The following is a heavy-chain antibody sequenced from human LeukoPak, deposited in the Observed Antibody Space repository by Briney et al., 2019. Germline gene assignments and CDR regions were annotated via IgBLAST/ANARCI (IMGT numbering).Heavy chain of an antibody. CDR2: INPNSGGT. J-gene: IGHJ4*02. V-gene: IGHV1-2*02. D-gene: IGHD3-22*01. Sequence: ASVKVSCKASGYTFTGYYMHWVRQAPGQGLEWMGWINPNSGGTNYAQKFQGRVTMTRDTSISTAYMELSRLRSDDTAVYYCARVERNYYDSSGYLDYWGQGTLVTVSS. CDR3: ARVERNYYDSSGYLDY. CDR1: GYTFTGYY.